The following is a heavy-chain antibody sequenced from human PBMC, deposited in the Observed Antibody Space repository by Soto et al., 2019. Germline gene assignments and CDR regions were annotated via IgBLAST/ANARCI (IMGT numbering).Heavy chain of an antibody. D-gene: IGHD7-27*01. CDR2: INGDGSRT. V-gene: IGHV3-74*01. Sequence: EVQLVESGGGLVQPGGSLRLSCAASGFTFSSYWIHWVRQAPGKGLVWVSNINGDGSRTNYADSVKGRFTISRDNAKNTLYLEMPSLRAEDTAVYYCARDHWGPGEGAGDYWGQGTLVTVSS. J-gene: IGHJ4*02. CDR3: ARDHWGPGEGAGDY. CDR1: GFTFSSYW.